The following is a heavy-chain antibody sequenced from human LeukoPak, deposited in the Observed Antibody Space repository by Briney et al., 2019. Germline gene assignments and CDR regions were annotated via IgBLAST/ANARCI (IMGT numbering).Heavy chain of an antibody. J-gene: IGHJ4*02. Sequence: GGSLRLSCAASGFIFDNYGMTWVRQSPGKGLEGVSGTNWNGGSTGYADSVKGRFIISRDNAKNCLYLQMNSLRAEDTALYHCARVHTAGGYSGTDYWGQGTLVTVSS. CDR3: ARVHTAGGYSGTDY. D-gene: IGHD1-26*01. CDR1: GFIFDNYG. V-gene: IGHV3-20*01. CDR2: TNWNGGST.